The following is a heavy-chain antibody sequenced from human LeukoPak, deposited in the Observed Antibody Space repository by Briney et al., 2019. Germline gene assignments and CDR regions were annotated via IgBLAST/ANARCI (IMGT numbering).Heavy chain of an antibody. CDR1: GFTFSNAW. CDR2: IKSKTDGGTT. Sequence: GALRLSCAASGFTFSNAWMSWVRRAPGEGLEWGGRIKSKTDGGTTDYAATVKGRFTIPRDDSKNTLYLQMNSLKTEDTAVYYCTTSLIGSLSDYWGQGTLVTVSS. D-gene: IGHD1-26*01. J-gene: IGHJ4*02. CDR3: TTSLIGSLSDY. V-gene: IGHV3-15*01.